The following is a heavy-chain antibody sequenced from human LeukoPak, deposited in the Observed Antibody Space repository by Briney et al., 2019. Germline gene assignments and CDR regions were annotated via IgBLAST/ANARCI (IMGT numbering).Heavy chain of an antibody. CDR2: FKTNYNQV. D-gene: IGHD4-11*01. V-gene: IGHV3-23*05. Sequence: GGSLRLSCVASGFTFSDYAMNWVRQAPGKGLEWVSTFKTNYNQVYYAESVRGRFTISTDNSKNTAYLQMNSLRVEDTALYYCARGVTTAIWSSFDYWGQGTLVTVSS. CDR1: GFTFSDYA. CDR3: ARGVTTAIWSSFDY. J-gene: IGHJ4*02.